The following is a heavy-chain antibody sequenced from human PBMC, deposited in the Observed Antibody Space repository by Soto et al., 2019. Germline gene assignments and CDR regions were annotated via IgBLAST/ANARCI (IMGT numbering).Heavy chain of an antibody. CDR3: TTEHSSGWHHNWFDP. CDR1: GFTFSNAW. D-gene: IGHD6-19*01. J-gene: IGHJ5*02. CDR2: IKSKTDGGTT. Sequence: GGSLRLSCAASGFTFSNAWMNWVRQAPGKGLEWVGRIKSKTDGGTTDYAAPVKGRFTISRDDSKNNLYLQMNSLKTEDTAVYYCTTEHSSGWHHNWFDPWGQGTLVTVSS. V-gene: IGHV3-15*07.